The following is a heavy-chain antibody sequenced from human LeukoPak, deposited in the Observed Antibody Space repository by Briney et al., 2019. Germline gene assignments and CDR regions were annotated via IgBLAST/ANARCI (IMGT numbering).Heavy chain of an antibody. CDR3: ARDLDGDYVDY. Sequence: GGSLRLSYAASGFTFSSYWMNWVRQAPGKGLEWVANIKQDGSEKYYVDSVKGRFTISRDNAKNSLYLQMNSLRAEDTAVYYCARDLDGDYVDYWGQGTLVTVSS. J-gene: IGHJ4*02. D-gene: IGHD4-17*01. V-gene: IGHV3-7*01. CDR1: GFTFSSYW. CDR2: IKQDGSEK.